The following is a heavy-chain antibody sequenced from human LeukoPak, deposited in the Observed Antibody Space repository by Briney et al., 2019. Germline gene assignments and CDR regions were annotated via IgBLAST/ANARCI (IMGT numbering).Heavy chain of an antibody. V-gene: IGHV4-59*04. Sequence: SETLSLTCTVSGGSISSYYWSWIRQPPGKGLEWIGYIYYSGSTYYNPSLKSRVTISVDTSKNQFSLKLSSVTAADTAVYYCARGTMVRGVIGAFDIWGQGTMVTVSS. CDR1: GGSISSYY. CDR3: ARGTMVRGVIGAFDI. D-gene: IGHD3-10*01. CDR2: IYYSGST. J-gene: IGHJ3*02.